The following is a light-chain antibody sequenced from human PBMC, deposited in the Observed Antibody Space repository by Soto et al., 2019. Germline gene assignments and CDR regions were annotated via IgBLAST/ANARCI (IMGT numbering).Light chain of an antibody. V-gene: IGKV1-5*03. CDR3: QQYNSYSQT. J-gene: IGKJ1*01. CDR1: QSISSW. Sequence: DIQMTQSPSSLSASVGDRVTITCRASQSISSWLAWYQQKPGKAPNLLIYKASHLESGVPSRFSGSGSGTEFTLTISSLQPDDFATYYCQQYNSYSQTFGQGTKVDIK. CDR2: KAS.